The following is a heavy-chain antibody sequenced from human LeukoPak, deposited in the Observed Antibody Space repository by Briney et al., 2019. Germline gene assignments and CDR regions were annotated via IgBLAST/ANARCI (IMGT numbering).Heavy chain of an antibody. D-gene: IGHD5-18*01. CDR1: GFTFSSYA. CDR2: ISGSGGST. V-gene: IGHV3-23*01. Sequence: QSGGSLRLSCAASGFTFSSYAMSWVRQAPGKGLERVSAISGSGGSTYYADSVKGRFTISRDNSKNTLYLQMNSLRAEDTAVYYCAKDGSGVDTTMVPFFYFDYWGQGTLVTVSS. J-gene: IGHJ4*02. CDR3: AKDGSGVDTTMVPFFYFDY.